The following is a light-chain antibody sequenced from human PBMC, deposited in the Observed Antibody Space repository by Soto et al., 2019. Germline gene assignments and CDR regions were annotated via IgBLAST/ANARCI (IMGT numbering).Light chain of an antibody. CDR3: QHYNSYSEA. J-gene: IGKJ1*01. CDR2: KAS. V-gene: IGKV1-5*03. Sequence: DIQMTQSPSTLSGSVGDRVTITCRASQTISSWLAWYQQKPGKAPKLLIYKASTLKSGVPSRFSGSGSGTAFTLPISSLQHDDFATYYCQHYNSYSEAFGQGTKVELK. CDR1: QTISSW.